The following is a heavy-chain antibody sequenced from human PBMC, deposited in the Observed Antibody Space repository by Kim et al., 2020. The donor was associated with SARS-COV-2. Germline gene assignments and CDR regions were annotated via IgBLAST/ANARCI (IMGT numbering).Heavy chain of an antibody. J-gene: IGHJ4*02. CDR1: GFTFSSYA. CDR3: AKDQRGYSYGALDY. V-gene: IGHV3-23*03. Sequence: GGSLRLSCAASGFTFSSYAMSWVRQAPGKGLEWVSVIYSGGSSTYYADSVKGRFTISRDNSKNTLYLQMNSLRAEDTAVYYCAKDQRGYSYGALDYWGQGTLVTVSS. CDR2: IYSGGSST. D-gene: IGHD5-18*01.